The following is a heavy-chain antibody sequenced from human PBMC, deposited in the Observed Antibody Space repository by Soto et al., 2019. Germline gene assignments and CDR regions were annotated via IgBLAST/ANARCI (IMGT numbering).Heavy chain of an antibody. CDR1: GYSFTSYW. J-gene: IGHJ4*02. V-gene: IGHV5-51*01. Sequence: GQSLKISCKGSGYSFTSYWIGWVRQMPGKGLELMGIIYPGDSDTRYSPSFQGQVTISADKSISTAYLQWSSLKAPDTAMYYCARMAFASGNFDYWGQGTLVTVSS. CDR3: ARMAFASGNFDY. CDR2: IYPGDSDT. D-gene: IGHD3-10*01.